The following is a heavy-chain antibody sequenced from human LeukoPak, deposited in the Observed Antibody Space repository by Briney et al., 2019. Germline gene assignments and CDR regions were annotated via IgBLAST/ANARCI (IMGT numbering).Heavy chain of an antibody. Sequence: HPGGSLRLSCTASGFTFGDYLMSWFRQAPGKGLEWIGFISGGTTEYAASVKGRFTISRDDSTSIAYLQMNSLRAEDTAVYYCARVRFLEWLLYPLAFDYWGQGTLVTVSS. D-gene: IGHD3-3*01. CDR3: ARVRFLEWLLYPLAFDY. J-gene: IGHJ4*02. CDR1: GFTFGDYL. V-gene: IGHV3-49*03. CDR2: ISGGTT.